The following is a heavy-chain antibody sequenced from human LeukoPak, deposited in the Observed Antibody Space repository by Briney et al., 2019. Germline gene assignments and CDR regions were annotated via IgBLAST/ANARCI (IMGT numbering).Heavy chain of an antibody. CDR2: INPSGGST. CDR1: GYTFTSNY. CDR3: AREGSGWPFDY. J-gene: IGHJ4*02. Sequence: ASVKVSCKASGYTFTSNYMHWVRQAPGQGLEWMGIINPSGGSTSYAQKFQGRVTMTRDTSTSTVYMELSSLRSEDTAVYYCAREGSGWPFDYWGQGTLVTVSS. V-gene: IGHV1-46*03. D-gene: IGHD6-19*01.